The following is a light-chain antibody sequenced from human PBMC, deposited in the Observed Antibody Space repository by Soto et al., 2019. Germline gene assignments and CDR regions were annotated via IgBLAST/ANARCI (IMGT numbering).Light chain of an antibody. V-gene: IGKV3-20*01. CDR3: HQYGISPPRT. J-gene: IGKJ1*01. CDR1: QSVSSNY. Sequence: EIVLTQSPGILSLSPGERATLCCWCLQSVSSNYLAWYQQKPGQAPRLLIYGASSRATGIPDRFSGSGSGTDFTLTIGRLEPEDFAVYYCHQYGISPPRTFGQGTKVDIK. CDR2: GAS.